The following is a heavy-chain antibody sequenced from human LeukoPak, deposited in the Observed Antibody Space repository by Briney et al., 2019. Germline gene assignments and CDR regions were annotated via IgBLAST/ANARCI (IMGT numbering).Heavy chain of an antibody. CDR2: ISYDGSNK. V-gene: IGHV3-30*03. J-gene: IGHJ6*02. CDR1: GFTFSNYA. Sequence: GGSLRLSCAASGFTFSNYAMSWVRQAPGKGLEWVAVISYDGSNKYYADSVKGRFTISRDNSKNTLYLQMNSLRAEDTAVYYCARERFLYYYGMDVWGQGTTVTVSS. CDR3: ARERFLYYYGMDV. D-gene: IGHD3-3*01.